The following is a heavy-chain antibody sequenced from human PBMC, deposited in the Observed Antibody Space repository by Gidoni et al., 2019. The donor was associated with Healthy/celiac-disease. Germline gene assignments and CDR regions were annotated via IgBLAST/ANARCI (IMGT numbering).Heavy chain of an antibody. D-gene: IGHD1-26*01. CDR3: ASESGVAGATEENY. J-gene: IGHJ4*02. CDR1: GGTFRSYA. V-gene: IGHV1-69*01. Sequence: QVQLVQSGAEVKKPGSSVQVSCKASGGTFRSYAISWVRQAPGQGLEWMGGIIPIFGTANYAQKFQGRVTITADESTSTAYMELSSLRSEDTAVYYWASESGVAGATEENYWGQGTLVTVSS. CDR2: IIPIFGTA.